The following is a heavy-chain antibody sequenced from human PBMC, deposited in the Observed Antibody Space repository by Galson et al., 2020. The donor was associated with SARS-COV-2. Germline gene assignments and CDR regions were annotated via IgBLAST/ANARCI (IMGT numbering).Heavy chain of an antibody. D-gene: IGHD3-22*01. CDR2: ISYDGSNK. J-gene: IGHJ4*02. CDR1: GFTFSSYA. CDR3: ARSSSGYYLFDC. V-gene: IGHV3-30*04. Sequence: GGSLRLSCAASGFTFSSYAMHWVRQAPGKGLEWVAVISYDGSNKYYADSVKGRFTISRDNSKNTLYLQMNSLRAEDTAVYYCARSSSGYYLFDCWGQGTLVTVSS.